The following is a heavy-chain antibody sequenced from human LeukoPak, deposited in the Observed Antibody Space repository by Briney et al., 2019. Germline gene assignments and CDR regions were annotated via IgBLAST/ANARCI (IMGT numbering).Heavy chain of an antibody. CDR2: ISAYNGNT. V-gene: IGHV1-18*01. Sequence: ASVKVSCKASGYTFTSYGISWVRQAPGQGLEWMGWISAYNGNTNYAQKLQGRVTMTTDTSTSTAYMELRSLRSDDTAVYYCARDRPFVVVTAIPIDYWGQGTLVTVSS. CDR3: ARDRPFVVVTAIPIDY. D-gene: IGHD2-21*02. J-gene: IGHJ4*02. CDR1: GYTFTSYG.